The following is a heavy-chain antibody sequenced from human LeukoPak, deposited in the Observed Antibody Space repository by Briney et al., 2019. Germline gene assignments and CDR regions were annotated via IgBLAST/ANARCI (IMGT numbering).Heavy chain of an antibody. CDR1: GFTFSSYG. V-gene: IGHV3-30*02. D-gene: IGHD2-2*01. Sequence: GGSLRLSCAASGFTFSSYGMHWVRQAPGKGLEWVAFIRYDGSNKYYADSVKGRFTISRDNSKNTLYLQMNSLRAEDTAVYYCARVPVPAAILELDYWGQGTLVTVSS. CDR3: ARVPVPAAILELDY. CDR2: IRYDGSNK. J-gene: IGHJ4*02.